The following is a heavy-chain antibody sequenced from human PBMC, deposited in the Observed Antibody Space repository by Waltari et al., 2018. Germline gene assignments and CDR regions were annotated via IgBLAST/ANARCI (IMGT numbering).Heavy chain of an antibody. J-gene: IGHJ6*03. CDR1: GGPIRSHY. CDR3: ARDILHSFYYYMDV. V-gene: IGHV4-59*11. CDR2: VFHSGST. D-gene: IGHD5-18*01. Sequence: QVQLQESGPRLVKPSETLSLTCTVSGGPIRSHYWSWIRQSPGKGLEWVGYVFHSGSTNYNPSLKSRVTMSLDTSKSQFSLKLTSVTPADTAVYYCARDILHSFYYYMDVWGKGTMVTVSS.